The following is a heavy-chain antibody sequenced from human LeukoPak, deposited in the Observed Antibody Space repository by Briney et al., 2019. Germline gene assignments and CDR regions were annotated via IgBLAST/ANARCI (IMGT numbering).Heavy chain of an antibody. J-gene: IGHJ3*02. CDR1: GFTLTNYR. CDR2: IKQDGSGK. CDR3: AREGIYCSGGSCYSGGFDI. D-gene: IGHD2-15*01. Sequence: LGGSLRLSRVNSGFTLTNYRMNCVCQAPGKGLQWVANIKQDGSGKDYVDSVKGRFTISRDNAKNSLYLQMDSLRAEDTAVYYCAREGIYCSGGSCYSGGFDIWGQGTMVTVSS. V-gene: IGHV3-7*05.